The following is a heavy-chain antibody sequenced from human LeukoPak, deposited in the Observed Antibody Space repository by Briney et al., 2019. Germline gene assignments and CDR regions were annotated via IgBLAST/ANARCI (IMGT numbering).Heavy chain of an antibody. CDR3: AKDLRVSSSSFDY. D-gene: IGHD6-13*01. V-gene: IGHV3-23*01. Sequence: GGSLRLSCEGSAFIFSGHWMNWVRQAPGKGLEWVSVISGSGDSTYYADSVKGRFTISRDNSKNTLYLQMNSLRAEDTAVYYCAKDLRVSSSSFDYWGQGTLVTVSS. J-gene: IGHJ4*02. CDR1: AFIFSGHW. CDR2: ISGSGDST.